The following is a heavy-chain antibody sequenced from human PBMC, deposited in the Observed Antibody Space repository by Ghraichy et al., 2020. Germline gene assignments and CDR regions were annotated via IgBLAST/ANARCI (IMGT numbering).Heavy chain of an antibody. V-gene: IGHV4-59*01. CDR1: GGSISSYY. CDR3: ARTDYGDYSVWSEFDY. D-gene: IGHD4-17*01. Sequence: SETLSLTCTVYGGSISSYYWSWNRQPPGKGLEWIGYIYYSGSTNYNPSLKSRVTISVDTSKNQFSLKLSSVTAADTAVYYCARTDYGDYSVWSEFDYWGQGTLVTVSS. J-gene: IGHJ4*02. CDR2: IYYSGST.